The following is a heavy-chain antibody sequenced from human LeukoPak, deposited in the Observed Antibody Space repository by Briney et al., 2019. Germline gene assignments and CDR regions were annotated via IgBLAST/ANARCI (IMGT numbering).Heavy chain of an antibody. J-gene: IGHJ3*02. V-gene: IGHV3-48*03. Sequence: PGGSLRLSCAAFGFTFSSYEMNWVRQAPGKGLQWVSYISSSGSTIYYADSVKGRFTISRDNSKNTLYLQMNSLRAEDTAVYYCARDSNSRGAFDIWGQGTMVTVSS. CDR2: ISSSGSTI. D-gene: IGHD4-23*01. CDR1: GFTFSSYE. CDR3: ARDSNSRGAFDI.